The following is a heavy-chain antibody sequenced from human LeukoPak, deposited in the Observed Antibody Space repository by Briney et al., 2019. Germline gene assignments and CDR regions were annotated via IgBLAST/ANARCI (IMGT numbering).Heavy chain of an antibody. D-gene: IGHD3-9*01. CDR2: IYWDDDK. CDR3: AHRTVNILTGYFLFDY. CDR1: GFSLSTSGVG. J-gene: IGHJ4*02. V-gene: IGHV2-5*02. Sequence: SGPTLVKPTQTLTLTCTFSGFSLSTSGVGVGWIRQPPGKALEWLALIYWDDDKRYSPSLKSRLTITKATSKNQVVLTMTNMDPVDTATYYCAHRTVNILTGYFLFDYWGQGTLVTVSS.